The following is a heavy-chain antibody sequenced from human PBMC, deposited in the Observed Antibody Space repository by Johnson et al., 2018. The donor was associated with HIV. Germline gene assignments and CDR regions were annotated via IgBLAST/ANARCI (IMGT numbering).Heavy chain of an antibody. D-gene: IGHD6-25*01. CDR2: ISWDGGST. V-gene: IGHV3-43*01. CDR1: GFTFDDYT. J-gene: IGHJ3*02. Sequence: VQLVESGGVVVQPGGSLRLSCAAYGFTFDDYTMHWVRQAPGKGLEWVSLISWDGGSTYYADSVKGRFTISRDNSKNSLYLQMNSLRTEDTALYYCAKGGVAAAKGAFDIWGQGTMVTVSS. CDR3: AKGGVAAAKGAFDI.